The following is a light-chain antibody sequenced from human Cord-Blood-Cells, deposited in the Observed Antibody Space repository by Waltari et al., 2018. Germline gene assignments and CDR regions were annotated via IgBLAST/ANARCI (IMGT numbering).Light chain of an antibody. CDR1: GGYNY. Sequence: GGYNYVSWYQPHPGKAPKLMIYDGSNRPSGVSNRSSGSKSGNTASLTISGLQAEDEADYYCSSYTSSSTWVFGGGTKLTVL. V-gene: IGLV2-14*04. CDR2: DGS. CDR3: SSYTSSSTWV. J-gene: IGLJ3*02.